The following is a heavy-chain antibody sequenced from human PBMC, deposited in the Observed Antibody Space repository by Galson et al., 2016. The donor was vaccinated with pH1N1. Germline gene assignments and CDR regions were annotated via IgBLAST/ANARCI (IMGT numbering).Heavy chain of an antibody. CDR1: GFTFSSYA. J-gene: IGHJ4*02. CDR3: AKAPTVTANGRTYFDY. D-gene: IGHD4-11*01. V-gene: IGHV3-23*01. CDR2: ITGSGGGT. Sequence: SLRLSCAASGFTFSSYAMAWVRQAPGKGLECVSTITGSGGGTYYADSVKGWFTFSRDNSKNTLYPQMNSLRAEDTAVYYCAKAPTVTANGRTYFDYWGQGVRVIVSS.